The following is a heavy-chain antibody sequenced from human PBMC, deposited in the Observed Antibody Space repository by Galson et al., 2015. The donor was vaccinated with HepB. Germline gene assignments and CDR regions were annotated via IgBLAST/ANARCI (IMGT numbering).Heavy chain of an antibody. Sequence: PALVKPTQPLTLTCTFSGFSLSTSEEGVGVAWIRQPPGKALEWLALIYWDDDQRYSPSLKNRLTITKDSSKDQVVLIMTRMDPMDTATYYCAHIRHSASVRFDSWGQGAQVTVSS. CDR3: AHIRHSASVRFDS. CDR1: GFSLSTSEEG. CDR2: IYWDDDQ. J-gene: IGHJ4*02. V-gene: IGHV2-5*02. D-gene: IGHD4-17*01.